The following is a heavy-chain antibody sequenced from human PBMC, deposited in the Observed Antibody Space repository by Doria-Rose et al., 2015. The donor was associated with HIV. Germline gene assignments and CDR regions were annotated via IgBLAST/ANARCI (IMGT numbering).Heavy chain of an antibody. D-gene: IGHD3-3*01. J-gene: IGHJ6*03. V-gene: IGHV3-9*01. Sequence: EVQLVETGGGLVQPGRSLRLSCVGSGFSFESYAMHWVRLAPGKGLEWVAGISWDSGAKGSADSVEGRFTICRDNAKKSVYLEMRSLRPEDTAFYYCAKAPIIGPKYYFYMDVWGKGTSVTVSS. CDR2: ISWDSGAK. CDR1: GFSFESYA. CDR3: AKAPIIGPKYYFYMDV.